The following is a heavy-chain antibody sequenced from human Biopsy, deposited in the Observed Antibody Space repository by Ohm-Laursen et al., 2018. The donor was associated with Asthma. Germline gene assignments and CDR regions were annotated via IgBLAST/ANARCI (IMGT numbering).Heavy chain of an antibody. D-gene: IGHD3-10*01. CDR1: GYTFNSPG. CDR3: ARAVDYSHYYGIDV. J-gene: IGHJ6*02. CDR2: ISVYNGNT. Sequence: SVKVSCKTSGYTFNSPGIPWVRQAPGQGLEWMGWISVYNGNTKVAQKLQDRVTMINDTSTSTAYMELRSLRSDDTAVYFCARAVDYSHYYGIDVWGQGTTVTVS. V-gene: IGHV1-18*01.